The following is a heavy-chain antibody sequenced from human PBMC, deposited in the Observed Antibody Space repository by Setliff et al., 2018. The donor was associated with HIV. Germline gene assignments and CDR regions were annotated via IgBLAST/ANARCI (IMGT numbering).Heavy chain of an antibody. CDR1: GFTFSTYG. D-gene: IGHD3-22*01. Sequence: GGSLSLSCAASGFTFSTYGMHWVRQAPGKGLEWVAFIRYDGSNKYYADSVKGRFTISRDNSKNTLYLQMNSLRAEDTAVYYCAKPRHYDSSGYYHYWGQGTLVTVSS. CDR3: AKPRHYDSSGYYHY. J-gene: IGHJ4*02. V-gene: IGHV3-30*02. CDR2: IRYDGSNK.